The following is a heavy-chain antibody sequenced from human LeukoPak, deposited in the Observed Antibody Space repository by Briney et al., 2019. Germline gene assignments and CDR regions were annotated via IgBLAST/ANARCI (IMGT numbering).Heavy chain of an antibody. D-gene: IGHD4-17*01. Sequence: SETLSLTCAVYGGSFSGYYWSWIRQPPGKGLEWIGEINHSGSTNHNPSLKSRVTISVDTSKNQFSLKLSSVTAADTAVYYCARGRGPRDGDYVFYPFDYWGQGTLVTVSS. J-gene: IGHJ4*02. CDR3: ARGRGPRDGDYVFYPFDY. CDR2: INHSGST. CDR1: GGSFSGYY. V-gene: IGHV4-34*01.